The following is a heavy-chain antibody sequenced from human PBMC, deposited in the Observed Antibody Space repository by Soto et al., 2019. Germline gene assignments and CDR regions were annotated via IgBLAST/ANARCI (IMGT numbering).Heavy chain of an antibody. Sequence: QVQLVQSGAEVKKPGSSVKVSCKASGGTFSSYAISWVRQAPGQGLEWMGGIIPIFGTANYAQKFQGRVTIPAHESTITAYMELSSLRSEDTAVYYCASSVAKYYYYGMDVWGQGTTVTVSS. V-gene: IGHV1-69*12. CDR3: ASSVAKYYYYGMDV. CDR2: IIPIFGTA. D-gene: IGHD5-12*01. CDR1: GGTFSSYA. J-gene: IGHJ6*02.